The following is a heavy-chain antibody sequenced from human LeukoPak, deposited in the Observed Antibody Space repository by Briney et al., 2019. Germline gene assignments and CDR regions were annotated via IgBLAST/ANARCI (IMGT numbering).Heavy chain of an antibody. CDR3: ARNSGSYYYFDY. CDR2: IYYSGST. CDR1: GGSISSYY. Sequence: SETLSLTCTVSGGSISSYYWSWIRQPPGKGLEWIGYIYYSGSTNYNPSLKSRVTISVDTSKNQFSLKLSSVTAADTAVYYCARNSGSYYYFDYWGQGTLVTVSS. D-gene: IGHD1-26*01. J-gene: IGHJ4*02. V-gene: IGHV4-59*01.